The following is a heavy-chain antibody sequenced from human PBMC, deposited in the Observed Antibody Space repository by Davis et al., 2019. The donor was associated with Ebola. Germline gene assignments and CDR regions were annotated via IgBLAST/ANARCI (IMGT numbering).Heavy chain of an antibody. CDR2: INPSGGTT. V-gene: IGHV1-46*01. CDR1: GYTFTSYD. J-gene: IGHJ4*02. CDR3: VRDLRGWGDFDY. D-gene: IGHD3-10*01. Sequence: ASVKVSCKASGYTFTSYDINWVRQAPGQGLEWMGIINPSGGTTTYAQKFQGRVTMTRDTSTNTLYMELSSLTSGDTAVYYCVRDLRGWGDFDYWGQGTLVTVSS.